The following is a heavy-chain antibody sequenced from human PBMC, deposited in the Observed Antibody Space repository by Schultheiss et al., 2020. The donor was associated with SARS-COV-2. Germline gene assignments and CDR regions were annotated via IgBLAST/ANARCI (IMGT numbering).Heavy chain of an antibody. CDR2: FDPEDGET. Sequence: ASVKVSCKVSGYTLTELSMHWVRQAPGKGLEWMGGFDPEDGETIYAQKFQGRVTITADESTSTAYMELSSLRSEDTAVYYCARDRTGTNDYWGQGTLVTVSS. D-gene: IGHD1-7*01. CDR3: ARDRTGTNDY. J-gene: IGHJ4*02. CDR1: GYTLTELS. V-gene: IGHV1-24*01.